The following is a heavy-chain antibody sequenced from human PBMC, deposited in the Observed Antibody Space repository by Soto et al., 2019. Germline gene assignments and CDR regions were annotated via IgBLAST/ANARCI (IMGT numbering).Heavy chain of an antibody. CDR3: ARGRRGLRYCSGGSCRGYWFDP. Sequence: QVQLVQSGAEVKKPGASVKVSCKASGYTFTSYDINWVRQATGQGLEWMGWMNPNSGNTGYAQKFQGRVTMTRNTSISTAYMELSSLRSEDSAVYYCARGRRGLRYCSGGSCRGYWFDPWGQGTLVTVSS. CDR2: MNPNSGNT. D-gene: IGHD2-15*01. CDR1: GYTFTSYD. J-gene: IGHJ5*02. V-gene: IGHV1-8*01.